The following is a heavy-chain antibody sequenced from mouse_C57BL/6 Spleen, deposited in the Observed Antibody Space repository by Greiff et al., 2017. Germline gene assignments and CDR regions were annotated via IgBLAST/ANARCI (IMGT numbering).Heavy chain of an antibody. CDR2: IDPSDSYT. CDR3: ASYSNYEEDYAMDY. CDR1: GYTFTSYW. V-gene: IGHV1-50*01. J-gene: IGHJ4*01. D-gene: IGHD2-5*01. Sequence: QVQLQQPGAELVKPGASVKLSCKASGYTFTSYWMQWVKQRPGQGLEWIGEIDPSDSYTNYNQKFKGKATLTVDTSSSPAYMQLSSLTSEDSAVYYCASYSNYEEDYAMDYWGQGTSVTVSS.